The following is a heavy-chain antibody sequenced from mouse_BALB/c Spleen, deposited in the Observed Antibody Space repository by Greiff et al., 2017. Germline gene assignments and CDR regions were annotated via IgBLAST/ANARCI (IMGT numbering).Heavy chain of an antibody. V-gene: IGHV5-12-2*01. J-gene: IGHJ4*01. Sequence: EVQGVESGGGLVQPGGSLKLSCAASGFTFSSYTMSWVRQTPEKRLEWVAYISNGGGSTYYPDTVKGRFTISRDNAKNTLYLQMSSLKSEDTAMYYCARLFYYDYDGAPYAMDYWGQGTSVTVSS. CDR2: ISNGGGST. CDR3: ARLFYYDYDGAPYAMDY. D-gene: IGHD2-4*01. CDR1: GFTFSSYT.